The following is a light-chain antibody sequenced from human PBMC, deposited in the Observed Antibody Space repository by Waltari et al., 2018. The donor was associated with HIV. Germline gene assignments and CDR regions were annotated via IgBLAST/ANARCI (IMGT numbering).Light chain of an antibody. CDR3: AAWDASLGAWM. CDR1: TSNIGTNN. V-gene: IGLV1-44*01. CDR2: INI. J-gene: IGLJ3*02. Sequence: QSVLTQPPSASGTPGQRIIISCSGSTSNIGTNNVNWYQQLPGTTPRLLMHINIQRPSGVPDRFSRSRSGTSASLAISGLQSEDEADYYCAAWDASLGAWMFGGGTKLTVL.